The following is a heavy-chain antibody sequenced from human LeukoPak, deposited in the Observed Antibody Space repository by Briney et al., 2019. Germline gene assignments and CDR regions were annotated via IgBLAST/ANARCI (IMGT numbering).Heavy chain of an antibody. Sequence: GGSLRLSCAASGFTFSSYSMNWVRQAPGKGLEWVSYISSSSSTIYYADSVKGRFTISRDNAKNSLYPQMNSLRAEDTAVYYCARDTNRGFDYWGQGTLVTVSS. J-gene: IGHJ4*02. V-gene: IGHV3-48*01. CDR2: ISSSSSTI. D-gene: IGHD1-26*01. CDR1: GFTFSSYS. CDR3: ARDTNRGFDY.